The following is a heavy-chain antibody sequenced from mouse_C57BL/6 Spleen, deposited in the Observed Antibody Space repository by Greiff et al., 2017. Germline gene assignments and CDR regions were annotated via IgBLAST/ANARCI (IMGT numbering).Heavy chain of an antibody. J-gene: IGHJ4*01. CDR3: TTPLYGSRGSYAMDY. D-gene: IGHD1-1*01. Sequence: VQLQQSGAELVRPGASVKLSCTASGFNIKDDYMHWVKQRPEQGLEWIGWIDPENGDTEYASKFQGKATITADTSSNTAYLQLSSLTSEDTAVYYCTTPLYGSRGSYAMDYWGQGTSVTVSS. V-gene: IGHV14-4*01. CDR1: GFNIKDDY. CDR2: IDPENGDT.